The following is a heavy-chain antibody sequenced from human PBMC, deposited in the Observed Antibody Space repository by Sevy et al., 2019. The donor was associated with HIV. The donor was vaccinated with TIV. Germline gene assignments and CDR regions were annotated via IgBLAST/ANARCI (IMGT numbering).Heavy chain of an antibody. V-gene: IGHV3-30*04. CDR3: AKGSGSYSVFDY. Sequence: GGSLRLSCAASGFTFSSYAMHWVHQAPGKGLEWVAVISYDGSNKYYADSVKGRFTISRDNSKNTLYLQMNSLRAEDTAVYYCAKGSGSYSVFDYWGQGTLVTVSS. J-gene: IGHJ4*02. CDR1: GFTFSSYA. D-gene: IGHD3-10*01. CDR2: ISYDGSNK.